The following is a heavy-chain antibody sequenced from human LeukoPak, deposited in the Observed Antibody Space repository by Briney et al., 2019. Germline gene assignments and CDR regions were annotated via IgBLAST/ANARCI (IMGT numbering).Heavy chain of an antibody. V-gene: IGHV4-39*01. CDR1: GGSISSSSYY. J-gene: IGHJ4*02. CDR2: IHNSGGT. CDR3: ATPGPHYDILTGRIDS. Sequence: PSETLSLTCTVSGGSISSSSYYWGWIRQPPGKGLEWIGTIHNSGGTYYSPSLKSRVTISVDTSKNQFSLKLSSVTAADTAVYYCATPGPHYDILTGRIDSWGQGTLVTVSS. D-gene: IGHD3-9*01.